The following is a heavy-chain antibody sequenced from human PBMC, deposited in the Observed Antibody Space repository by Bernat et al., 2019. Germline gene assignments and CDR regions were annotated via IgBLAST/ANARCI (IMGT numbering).Heavy chain of an antibody. J-gene: IGHJ4*02. CDR3: ARGGRPGGWYYDY. CDR1: GFTFSSYD. D-gene: IGHD6-19*01. Sequence: EVQLLESGGGLVQPGGSLRLSCAASGFTFSSYDMHWVRQATGKGLEWVSAIGTAGDTYYPGSVKGRFTISRENAKNSLYLQMNSLRAGDTAVYYCARGGRPGGWYYDYWGQGTLVTVSS. V-gene: IGHV3-13*01. CDR2: IGTAGDT.